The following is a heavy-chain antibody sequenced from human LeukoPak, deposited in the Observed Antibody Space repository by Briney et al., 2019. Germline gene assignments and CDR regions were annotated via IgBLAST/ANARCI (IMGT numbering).Heavy chain of an antibody. D-gene: IGHD2-2*01. CDR3: AREPLSSTSLEYFQH. CDR1: GYTFTSYG. V-gene: IGHV1-18*01. CDR2: ISAYNGNT. J-gene: IGHJ1*01. Sequence: GASVKVSCKASGYTFTSYGISWVRQAPGQGLEWMGWISAYNGNTNYAQKLQGRVTMTTDTSTSTAYMELRSLRSDDTAVYYCAREPLSSTSLEYFQHWGQGTLVTVSS.